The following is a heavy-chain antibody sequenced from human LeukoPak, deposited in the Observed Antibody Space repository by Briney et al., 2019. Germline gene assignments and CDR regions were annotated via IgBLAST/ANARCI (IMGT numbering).Heavy chain of an antibody. J-gene: IGHJ4*02. CDR3: ARMASYYDSSGQYFDY. CDR1: GGTFSSYA. D-gene: IGHD3-22*01. CDR2: IIPIFGTA. Sequence: SVKVSCKASGGTFSSYAISWVRQAPGQGLEWMGGIIPIFGTANYAQKFQGRVTITTDESTSTAYMELSSLRSEDTAVYYCARMASYYDSSGQYFDYWGQGTLVTVSS. V-gene: IGHV1-69*05.